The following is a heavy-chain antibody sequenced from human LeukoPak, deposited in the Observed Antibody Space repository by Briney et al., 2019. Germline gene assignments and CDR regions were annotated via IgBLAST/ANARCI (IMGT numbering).Heavy chain of an antibody. CDR2: INPDTGVT. CDR3: VTQGGLGETGTFDY. J-gene: IGHJ4*02. Sequence: ASVKVSCKASGYTFTGNYMHWVRQAPGHGFEWMGWINPDTGVTRYEQKFRGRVTLTTDTSISTAYMELNSLISDDTAMYYCVTQGGLGETGTFDYWGLGTLVTVSS. D-gene: IGHD3-9*01. CDR1: GYTFTGNY. V-gene: IGHV1-2*02.